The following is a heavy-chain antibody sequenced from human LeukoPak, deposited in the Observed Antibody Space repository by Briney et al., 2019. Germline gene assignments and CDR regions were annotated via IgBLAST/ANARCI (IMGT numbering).Heavy chain of an antibody. V-gene: IGHV3-30-3*01. Sequence: GGSLRLSCAASGFTFSSYAMHWVRQAPGKGLEWVAVISYDGSNKYYTDSVKGRFTISRDNSKNTLYLQMNSLRAEDTAVYYCARVAVSNVYWGQGTLVTVSS. CDR3: ARVAVSNVY. CDR2: ISYDGSNK. J-gene: IGHJ4*02. D-gene: IGHD1-14*01. CDR1: GFTFSSYA.